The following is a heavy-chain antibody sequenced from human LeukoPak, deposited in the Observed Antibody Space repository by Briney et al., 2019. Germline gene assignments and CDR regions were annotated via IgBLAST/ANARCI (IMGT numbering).Heavy chain of an antibody. Sequence: PSETLSLTCTVSGGSISSGDYYWSWIRQPPGKGLEWIGYIYYSGSTYYNPSLKSRVTISVDTSKNQFSLKLSSVTAADTAVYYCARGGDDEGGYAFDIWGQGTMVTVSS. J-gene: IGHJ3*02. CDR2: IYYSGST. V-gene: IGHV4-30-4*01. D-gene: IGHD4-17*01. CDR1: GGSISSGDYY. CDR3: ARGGDDEGGYAFDI.